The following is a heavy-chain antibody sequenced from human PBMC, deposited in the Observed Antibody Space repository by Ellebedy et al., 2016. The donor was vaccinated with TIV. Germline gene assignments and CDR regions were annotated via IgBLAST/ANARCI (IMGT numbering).Heavy chain of an antibody. CDR3: EAGWVPAAPLQP. D-gene: IGHD2-2*01. Sequence: MPSETLSLTCTVSGGSLSTYYWSWIRQLPGKGLEWIGYIYYSGSAKYNPSLKSRVSMSVDTSKNQFSLKLSSVTAADTAVYYCEAGWVPAAPLQPWGQGTLVTVSS. J-gene: IGHJ5*02. V-gene: IGHV4-59*12. CDR1: GGSLSTYY. CDR2: IYYSGSA.